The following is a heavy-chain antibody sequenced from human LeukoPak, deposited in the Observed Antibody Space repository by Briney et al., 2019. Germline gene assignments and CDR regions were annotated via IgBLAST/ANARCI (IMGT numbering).Heavy chain of an antibody. D-gene: IGHD6-13*01. Sequence: PSETLSLTCAVYGGSFSGYYWSWIRQPPGKGLEWIGEINHSGSTNYNPSLKSRVTISVDTSKNQFSLKPSSVTAADTAVYYCARRRWGAAAGTRGWFDPWGQGTLVTVSS. CDR3: ARRRWGAAAGTRGWFDP. CDR1: GGSFSGYY. J-gene: IGHJ5*02. CDR2: INHSGST. V-gene: IGHV4-34*01.